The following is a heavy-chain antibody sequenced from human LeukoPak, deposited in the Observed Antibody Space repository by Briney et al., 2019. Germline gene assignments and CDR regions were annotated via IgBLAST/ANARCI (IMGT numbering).Heavy chain of an antibody. CDR2: INPSHSST. CDR3: ARGGDYDVWSAYSHTLDGAFDI. Sequence: ASVKVSCKASGFIFTSDYMHWVRQAPGQGLEWMGIINPSHSSTSYAQKFQGRVTMTRDTSTSTVYMELSSLRSEDTAIYYCARGGDYDVWSAYSHTLDGAFDIWGQGTMVTVSS. D-gene: IGHD3-3*01. CDR1: GFIFTSDY. V-gene: IGHV1-46*03. J-gene: IGHJ3*02.